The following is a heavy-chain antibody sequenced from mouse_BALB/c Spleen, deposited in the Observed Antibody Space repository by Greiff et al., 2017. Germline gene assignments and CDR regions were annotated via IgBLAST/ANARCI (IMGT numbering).Heavy chain of an antibody. J-gene: IGHJ1*01. V-gene: IGHV2-6-7*01. CDR2: IWGDGST. CDR3: ARGNYRYDGGWYFDV. CDR1: GFSLTGYG. Sequence: VQLVESGPGLVAPSQSLSITCTVSGFSLTGYGVNWVRQPPGKGLEWLGMIWGDGSTDYNSALKSRLSISKDNSKSQVFLKMNSLQTDDTARYYCARGNYRYDGGWYFDVWGAGTTVTVSS. D-gene: IGHD2-14*01.